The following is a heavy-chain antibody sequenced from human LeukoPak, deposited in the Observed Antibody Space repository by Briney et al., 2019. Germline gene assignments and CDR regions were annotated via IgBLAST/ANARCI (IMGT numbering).Heavy chain of an antibody. V-gene: IGHV3-48*01. CDR2: ISSSGNSI. J-gene: IGHJ4*02. D-gene: IGHD2-2*01. Sequence: PGGSLRPSCAASGFTFSNHGMSWVRQAPGKGLEWVSYISSSGNSIYFGDSVKGRFTVSRDNAKNSLYLQMNSLRAEDTAVYYCARAAIQLVPAAFYYFDYWGQGNLVTVSS. CDR3: ARAAIQLVPAAFYYFDY. CDR1: GFTFSNHG.